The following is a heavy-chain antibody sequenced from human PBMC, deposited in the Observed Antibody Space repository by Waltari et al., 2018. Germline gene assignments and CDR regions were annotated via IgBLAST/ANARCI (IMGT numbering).Heavy chain of an antibody. J-gene: IGHJ4*02. D-gene: IGHD3-16*01. CDR1: GFSFSSFP. CDR2: VGFDGRNK. V-gene: IGHV3-30*18. Sequence: VQLVESGGGVVQPWRSLRLSCASFGFSFSSFPMHWVRRSTGKGLDWVAVVGFDGRNKFYAESVKGRFTISRDNSKNTLYLQMESLRAEDTAIYYCAKDVEGELYYFDNWGQGTLVTVSS. CDR3: AKDVEGELYYFDN.